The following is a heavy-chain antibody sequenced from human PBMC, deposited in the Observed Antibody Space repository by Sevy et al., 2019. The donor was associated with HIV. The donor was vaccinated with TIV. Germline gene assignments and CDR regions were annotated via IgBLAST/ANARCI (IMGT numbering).Heavy chain of an antibody. CDR1: GFTFSSYA. D-gene: IGHD6-13*01. CDR3: AGGDGMAAVDFDF. V-gene: IGHV3-30-3*01. CDR2: ISNDGSDK. J-gene: IGHJ4*02. Sequence: GGSLRLSCAASGFTFSSYAMHWVRQAPGKGLEWVAGISNDGSDKYYVDSVKGRFTISRDNSKNTLYLRMNSLTTEDTAVWYGAGGDGMAAVDFDFWGQGTLVTVSS.